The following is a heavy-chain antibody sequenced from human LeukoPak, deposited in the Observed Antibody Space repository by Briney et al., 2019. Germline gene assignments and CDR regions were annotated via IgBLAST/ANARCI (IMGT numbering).Heavy chain of an antibody. Sequence: PSETLSLTCAVYGGSFSGDYWRWIRQPPGKGLEWIGEINHSGSTNYNPSLKSRVTFSVDASKNQFSLKLSSVTAADTAVYYCARFMSGWYSDYWGQGALVTVSS. V-gene: IGHV4-34*01. J-gene: IGHJ4*02. D-gene: IGHD6-19*01. CDR3: ARFMSGWYSDY. CDR1: GGSFSGDY. CDR2: INHSGST.